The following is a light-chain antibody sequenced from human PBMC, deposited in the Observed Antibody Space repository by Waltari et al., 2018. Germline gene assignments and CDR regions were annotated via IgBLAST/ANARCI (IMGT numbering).Light chain of an antibody. J-gene: IGKJ3*01. CDR3: QQFESYPRT. V-gene: IGKV1-9*01. Sequence: DILLTQSPSFLSASVGDRIYITCRASQDISNYLAWLQQKPGKAPKVLIYAASSLQSGVPARFSGSGSGAEFTLTISSLQPEELATYYCQQFESYPRTFGPGTAVDIK. CDR1: QDISNY. CDR2: AAS.